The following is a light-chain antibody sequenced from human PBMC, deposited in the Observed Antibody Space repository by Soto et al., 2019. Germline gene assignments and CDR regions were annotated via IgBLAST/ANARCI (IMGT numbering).Light chain of an antibody. CDR1: SSDVGSYNL. CDR3: CSYARTSTYV. CDR2: EDN. Sequence: QSVLTQPVSVSGSPGQSITISCTGNSSDVGSYNLVSWYQQHPGKAPKLMIYEDNKRPSGVSNRFSVSKSGYTASLTISGLQAEDEADYYCCSYARTSTYVFGSGTKVTVL. V-gene: IGLV2-23*01. J-gene: IGLJ1*01.